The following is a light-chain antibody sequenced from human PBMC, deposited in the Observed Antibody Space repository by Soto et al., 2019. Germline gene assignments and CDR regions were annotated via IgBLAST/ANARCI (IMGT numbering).Light chain of an antibody. CDR3: QSYDTSLSGSYV. J-gene: IGLJ1*01. CDR2: ANS. Sequence: QSVLTQPPSVSWAPGQRATISCAGSSSNIGAHFDVHWYQQVPGTAPKLLIYANSNRPSGVPDRFSGSKSGTSASLVITGLQADDVADYFCQSYDTSLSGSYVFGTGTKVTVL. CDR1: SSNIGAHFD. V-gene: IGLV1-40*01.